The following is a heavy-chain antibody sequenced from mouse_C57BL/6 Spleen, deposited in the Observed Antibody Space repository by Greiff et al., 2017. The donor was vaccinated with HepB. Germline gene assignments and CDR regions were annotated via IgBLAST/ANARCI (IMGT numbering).Heavy chain of an antibody. D-gene: IGHD4-1*01. Sequence: VQLQQSGTVLARPGASVKMSCKTSGYTFTSYWMHWVKQRPGQGLEWIGAIYPGNSDTSYNQKFKGRAKLTAVTSASTAYMELSSLTNEDSAVYYCTRERELGGVCFTYWGQGTLVTVSA. CDR3: TRERELGGVCFTY. CDR1: GYTFTSYW. V-gene: IGHV1-5*01. CDR2: IYPGNSDT. J-gene: IGHJ3*01.